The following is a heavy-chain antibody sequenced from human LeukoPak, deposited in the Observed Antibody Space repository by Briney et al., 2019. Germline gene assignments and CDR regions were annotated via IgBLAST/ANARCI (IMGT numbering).Heavy chain of an antibody. D-gene: IGHD6-19*01. CDR1: GGSISSYY. CDR2: IYYSGST. Sequence: SETLSLTCTVSGGSISSYYWSWIRQPPGKGLEWIGYIYYSGSTNYNPSLKSRVTISVDTSKNQFSLKLSSVTAADTAVYYCARDLRSGPQAHWGQGTLVTVSS. V-gene: IGHV4-59*01. CDR3: ARDLRSGPQAH. J-gene: IGHJ4*02.